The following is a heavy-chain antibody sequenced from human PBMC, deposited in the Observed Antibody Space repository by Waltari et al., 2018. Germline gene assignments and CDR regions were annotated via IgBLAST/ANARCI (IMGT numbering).Heavy chain of an antibody. CDR3: AKDAFGNTYLDH. D-gene: IGHD3-10*01. V-gene: IGHV3-30*02. Sequence: QVQLVESGGGVVQPGMSLRLSCAASGFSLSNFGMHWVRQVPGKGLGWVELAGFDGVKTYYADSVRGRFTISRDNSKNTLYLDIKNLRVDDTAIYYCAKDAFGNTYLDHWGQGTLVTVSS. CDR2: AGFDGVKT. CDR1: GFSLSNFG. J-gene: IGHJ5*02.